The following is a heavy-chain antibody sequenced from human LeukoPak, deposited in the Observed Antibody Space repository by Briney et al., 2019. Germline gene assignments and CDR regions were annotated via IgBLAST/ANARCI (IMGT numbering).Heavy chain of an antibody. CDR1: GFTVSSNY. D-gene: IGHD2-2*01. J-gene: IGHJ4*02. CDR3: ATRAEIVVVPAAISPLNSYGDY. Sequence: GGSLRLSCAASGFTVSSNYMSWVRLAPGKGLEWVSVIYSGGSTYYADSVKGRFTISRDNSKNTLYLQMNSLRAEDTAVYYCATRAEIVVVPAAISPLNSYGDYWGQGTLVTVSS. CDR2: IYSGGST. V-gene: IGHV3-53*01.